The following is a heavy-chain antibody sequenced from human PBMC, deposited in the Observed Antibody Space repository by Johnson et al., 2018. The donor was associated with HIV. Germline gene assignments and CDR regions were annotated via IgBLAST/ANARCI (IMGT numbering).Heavy chain of an antibody. D-gene: IGHD1-26*01. CDR1: GFSFSNYW. Sequence: VQLVESGGGLAQPGGSLKVSCAASGFSFSNYWMSWVRQAPGKGLEWVANIKQDGNKKYYVDSVRGRFTISRDNAENSLILQMNSLRAEDTAVYYCARDRTGGSYPRAFDIWGQGTMVTVSS. J-gene: IGHJ3*02. V-gene: IGHV3-7*01. CDR2: IKQDGNKK. CDR3: ARDRTGGSYPRAFDI.